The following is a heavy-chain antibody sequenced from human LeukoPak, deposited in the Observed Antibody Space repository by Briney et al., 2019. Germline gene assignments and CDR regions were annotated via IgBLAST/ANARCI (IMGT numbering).Heavy chain of an antibody. D-gene: IGHD6-13*01. Sequence: PGRSLRLSCAASGFTFSSYGMHWVRQAPGMGLEWVAVISYDGSNKYYADSVKGRFTISRDNSKNTLYLQMNSLRAEDTAVYYCAKSGQQLVHSYFDYWGQGTLVTVSS. V-gene: IGHV3-30*18. CDR1: GFTFSSYG. CDR2: ISYDGSNK. CDR3: AKSGQQLVHSYFDY. J-gene: IGHJ4*02.